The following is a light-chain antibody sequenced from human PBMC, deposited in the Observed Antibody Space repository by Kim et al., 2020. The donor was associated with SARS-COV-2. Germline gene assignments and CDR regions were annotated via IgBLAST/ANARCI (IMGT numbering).Light chain of an antibody. CDR1: QSISNN. Sequence: SPGERVTLSCRASQSISNNFAWYQDNPGQPPRLLIYGASTRATGIPARFSGSGSGTDFTLTVSSLQSEDFAVYYCHQYNDWPPGDTFGQGTKLEI. CDR2: GAS. CDR3: HQYNDWPPGDT. V-gene: IGKV3-15*01. J-gene: IGKJ2*01.